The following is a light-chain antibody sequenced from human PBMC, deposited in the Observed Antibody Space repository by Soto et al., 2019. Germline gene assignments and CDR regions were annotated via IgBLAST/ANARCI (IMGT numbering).Light chain of an antibody. CDR3: SSYISSSSPYV. J-gene: IGLJ1*01. Sequence: QSVLTQPASVSGSPGQSITISCTGTSSDIGGYNFVSWYQHHPGKAPRLIIFGVSDRPSGVSDRFSGSKSGNTASLTISGLQAEDEADYYCSSYISSSSPYVFVTGTKVTVL. CDR1: SSDIGGYNF. V-gene: IGLV2-14*03. CDR2: GVS.